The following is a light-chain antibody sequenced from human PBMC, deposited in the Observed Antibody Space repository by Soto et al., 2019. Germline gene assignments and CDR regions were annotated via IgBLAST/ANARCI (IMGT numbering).Light chain of an antibody. CDR3: GAWDDRLNVYV. CDR2: DDN. Sequence: QSVLTQPPSVSAAPGQDVTISCTGSSSNLAYNSLSWYQQLPGTSPKLLIYDDNKRPSRIAAPFSGSKSDTSATVGITGPETGDEDDYYCGAWDDRLNVYVFGSGTKLTVL. J-gene: IGLJ1*01. V-gene: IGLV1-51*01. CDR1: SSNLAYNS.